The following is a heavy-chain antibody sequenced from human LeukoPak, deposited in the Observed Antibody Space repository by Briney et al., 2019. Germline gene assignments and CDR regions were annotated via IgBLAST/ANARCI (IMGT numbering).Heavy chain of an antibody. CDR1: GLTFSTYT. CDR2: ISYDGSNK. J-gene: IGHJ4*02. Sequence: GGSLRLSCAASGLTFSTYTMHWVRQAPGKGLEWVAFISYDGSNKFYADSVKGRFTISRDNSKNRLYLQMSSLRGEDTAIYYCARDILTGYSTPNFDYWGQGTLVTVSS. CDR3: ARDILTGYSTPNFDY. V-gene: IGHV3-30*04. D-gene: IGHD3-9*01.